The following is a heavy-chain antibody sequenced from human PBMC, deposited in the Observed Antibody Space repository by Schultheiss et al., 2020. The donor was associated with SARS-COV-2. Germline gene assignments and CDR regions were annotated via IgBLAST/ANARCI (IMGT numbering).Heavy chain of an antibody. D-gene: IGHD2-8*01. CDR3: ARVRDIALIVYGP. J-gene: IGHJ5*02. V-gene: IGHV1-2*02. Sequence: ASVKVSCKASGYTFTDYWLHWVRQAPGQGLEWMGWINPNSGGTNYAQKFQGRVTMTRDTSASTAYMELSSLRSEDTAVYYCARVRDIALIVYGPWGQGTLVTVSS. CDR2: INPNSGGT. CDR1: GYTFTDYW.